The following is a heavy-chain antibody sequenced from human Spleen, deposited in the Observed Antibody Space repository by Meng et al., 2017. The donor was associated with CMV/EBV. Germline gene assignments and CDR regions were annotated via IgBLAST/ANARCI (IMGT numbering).Heavy chain of an antibody. CDR3: ARETSYYYDSSGYYGPGY. D-gene: IGHD3-22*01. V-gene: IGHV3-30*04. J-gene: IGHJ4*02. CDR2: ISYDGSNK. Sequence: GGSLRLSCAASGFTLNNYPMHWVRQAPGKGLEWVAVISYDGSNKYYADSVKGRFTISRDNSKNTLYLQMNSLRAEDTAVYYCARETSYYYDSSGYYGPGYWGQGTLVTVSS. CDR1: GFTLNNYP.